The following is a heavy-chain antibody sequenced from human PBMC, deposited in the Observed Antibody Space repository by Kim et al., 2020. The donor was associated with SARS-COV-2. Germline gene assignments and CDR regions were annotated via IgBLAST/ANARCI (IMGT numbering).Heavy chain of an antibody. Sequence: GESLKISCKGSGYSFTSYWISWVRQMPGKGLEWMGRIDPSDSYTNYSPSFQGHVTIPADKSVSTAYLQWSSLKAADTAMYYCARGQWLATYYYYGMDVSGQGTTVTVSS. CDR3: ARGQWLATYYYYGMDV. D-gene: IGHD6-19*01. CDR1: GYSFTSYW. J-gene: IGHJ6*02. V-gene: IGHV5-10-1*01. CDR2: IDPSDSYT.